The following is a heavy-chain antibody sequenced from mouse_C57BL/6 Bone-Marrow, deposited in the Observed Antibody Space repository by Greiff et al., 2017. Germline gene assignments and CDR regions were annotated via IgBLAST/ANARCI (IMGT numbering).Heavy chain of an antibody. J-gene: IGHJ2*01. CDR2: IHPNSGST. CDR3: ARERGTRGDY. CDR1: GYTFTSYW. V-gene: IGHV1-64*01. D-gene: IGHD3-3*01. Sequence: QVHVKQPGAELVKPGASVKLSCKASGYTFTSYWMHWVKQRPGQGLEWIGMIHPNSGSTNYNEKFKSKATLTVDKSSSTAYMQLSSLTSEDSAVYYCARERGTRGDYGGQGTTLTVSS.